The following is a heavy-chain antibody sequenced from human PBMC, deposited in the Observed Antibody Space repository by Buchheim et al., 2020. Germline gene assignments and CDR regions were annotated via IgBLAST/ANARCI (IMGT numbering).Heavy chain of an antibody. Sequence: QVQLQQWGAGLLKPSETLSLTCAVYGGSFSGYYWSWIRQPPGKGLEWIGEINHSGSTNYNPSLKSRVTISVDTSRNQFSLKLTSMTAADTGVYFCARLYVQGHRNIDLWGPGIL. V-gene: IGHV4-34*01. CDR3: ARLYVQGHRNIDL. CDR1: GGSFSGYY. CDR2: INHSGST. J-gene: IGHJ4*02. D-gene: IGHD2-8*01.